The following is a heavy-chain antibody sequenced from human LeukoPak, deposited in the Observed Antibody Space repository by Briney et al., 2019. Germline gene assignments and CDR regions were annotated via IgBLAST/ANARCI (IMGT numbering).Heavy chain of an antibody. Sequence: GASVKVSCKASGYTFTGYYMHWVRQAPGQGLEWMGRINPNSGGTNYAQKFQGRVTKTRDTSISTAYMELSRLRSDDTAVYYCAREYPGIAAAVDYWGQGTLVTVSS. D-gene: IGHD6-13*01. CDR3: AREYPGIAAAVDY. CDR2: INPNSGGT. V-gene: IGHV1-2*06. J-gene: IGHJ4*02. CDR1: GYTFTGYY.